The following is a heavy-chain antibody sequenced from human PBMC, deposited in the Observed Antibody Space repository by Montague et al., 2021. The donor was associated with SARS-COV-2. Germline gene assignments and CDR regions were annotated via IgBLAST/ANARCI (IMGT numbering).Heavy chain of an antibody. Sequence: TLSLTCAVSGASISNGGYTWSWIRRPPGKGLEWIGHIYQSGTTRYXXXXKXRVTMSVDKSKNQFSLQLTSVIAADTAIYFCARSMIRGGLNWFDPWGQGTLVTVSS. D-gene: IGHD3-10*01. CDR2: IYQSGTT. J-gene: IGHJ5*02. V-gene: IGHV4-30-2*01. CDR1: GASISNGGYT. CDR3: ARSMIRGGLNWFDP.